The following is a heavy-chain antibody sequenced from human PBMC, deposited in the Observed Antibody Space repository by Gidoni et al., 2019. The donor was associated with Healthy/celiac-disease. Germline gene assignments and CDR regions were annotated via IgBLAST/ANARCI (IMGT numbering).Heavy chain of an antibody. V-gene: IGHV3-53*01. CDR1: GFTVSSNY. D-gene: IGHD3-10*01. CDR2: IYSGGST. CDR3: ARARYYYRMDV. J-gene: IGHJ6*02. Sequence: EVQLVESGGGLIQPGGSLSLSCAASGFTVSSNYMSWVRQAPGKGLEWVSVIYSGGSTYYADSGKGRFTISRDNSKNTLYLQMNSLRAEDTAVYYCARARYYYRMDVWGQGTTVTVSS.